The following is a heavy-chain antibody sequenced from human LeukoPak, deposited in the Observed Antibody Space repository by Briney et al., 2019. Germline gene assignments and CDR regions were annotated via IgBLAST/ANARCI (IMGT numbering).Heavy chain of an antibody. D-gene: IGHD1-1*01. CDR3: ALWNDATDYFDY. Sequence: SVKVSCKASGGTFSSYAISWVRQAPGQGLEWVGGIIPIFGTANYAQKFQGRVTITTDESTSTAYMELRSLRSEDTAVYYCALWNDATDYFDYWGQGTLVTVSS. J-gene: IGHJ4*02. CDR2: IIPIFGTA. CDR1: GGTFSSYA. V-gene: IGHV1-69*05.